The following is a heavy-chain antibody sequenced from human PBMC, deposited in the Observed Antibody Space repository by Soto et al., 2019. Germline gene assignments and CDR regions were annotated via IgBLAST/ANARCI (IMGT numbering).Heavy chain of an antibody. D-gene: IGHD1-26*01. CDR3: ARDPSLSQGAPVSGSYSCGMDV. V-gene: IGHV1-2*04. CDR2: INPSSGGT. CDR1: GYTFTGYY. J-gene: IGHJ6*02. Sequence: GASVKVSCKASGYTFTGYYMHWVRQAPGQGLEWMGWINPSSGGTNYAQKSQGWVTMTRDTSISTAYMELSRLRSDDTAVYYCARDPSLSQGAPVSGSYSCGMDVWGQGTTVTVSS.